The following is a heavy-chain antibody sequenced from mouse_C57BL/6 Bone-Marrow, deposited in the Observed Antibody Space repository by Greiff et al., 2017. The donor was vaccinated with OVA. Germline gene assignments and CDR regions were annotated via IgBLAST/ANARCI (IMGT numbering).Heavy chain of an antibody. D-gene: IGHD4-1*02. CDR2: ISSGSSTI. CDR1: GFTFSDYG. Sequence: EVQLQQSGGGLVKPGGSLKLSCAASGFTFSDYGMHWVRQAPEKGLEWVAYISSGSSTIYYADTVKGRFTISRDNAKNTLFLQMTSLRSEDTAMYYCARSQLGWFAYWGQGTLVTVSA. V-gene: IGHV5-17*01. CDR3: ARSQLGWFAY. J-gene: IGHJ3*01.